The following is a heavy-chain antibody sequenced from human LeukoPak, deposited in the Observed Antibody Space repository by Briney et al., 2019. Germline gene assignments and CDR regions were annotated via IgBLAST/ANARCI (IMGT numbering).Heavy chain of an antibody. CDR3: AKGSDSSGYDFDY. V-gene: IGHV3-64D*06. Sequence: GGSLRLSCSASGFTFSSYAMHWVRQAPGKGLEYVSAISSNGGSTYYADSVKGRFTISRDNSKNTLYLQMSSLRAEDTAVYCCAKGSDSSGYDFDYWGQGTLVTVSS. CDR2: ISSNGGST. D-gene: IGHD3-22*01. J-gene: IGHJ4*02. CDR1: GFTFSSYA.